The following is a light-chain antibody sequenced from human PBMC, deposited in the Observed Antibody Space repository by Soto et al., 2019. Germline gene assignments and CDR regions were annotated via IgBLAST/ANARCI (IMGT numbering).Light chain of an antibody. V-gene: IGLV2-8*01. CDR1: SSDVGGYNY. CDR3: SSYAGSNNFRV. CDR2: VVS. Sequence: QSVLTQPPSASGSPGQSVTISCTGTSSDVGGYNYVSWYQQHPGKAPKLMIYVVSKRPSGVPDRFSGSKSGNTASLTVSGLQAEDEADYYCSSYAGSNNFRVFGTGTKVTVL. J-gene: IGLJ1*01.